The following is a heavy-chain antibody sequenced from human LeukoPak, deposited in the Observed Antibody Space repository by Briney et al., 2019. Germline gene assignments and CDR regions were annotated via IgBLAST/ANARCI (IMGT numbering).Heavy chain of an antibody. J-gene: IGHJ4*02. CDR1: GFTFSSYE. CDR3: ATSDYGDYAAIDY. CDR2: ISSSGSTI. V-gene: IGHV3-48*03. Sequence: PGGSLRLSCAASGFTFSSYEMNWVRQAPGKGLEWVSYISSSGSTIYYADSVKGRFTISRDNAKNSLYLQMNSLRAEDTAVYYCATSDYGDYAAIDYWGRGTLVTVSS. D-gene: IGHD4-17*01.